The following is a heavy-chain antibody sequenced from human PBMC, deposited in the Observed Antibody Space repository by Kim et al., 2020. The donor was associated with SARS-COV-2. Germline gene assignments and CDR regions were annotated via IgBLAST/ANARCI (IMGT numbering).Heavy chain of an antibody. CDR3: ARSGQWLDKRFFLGGKANYYYYGMDV. V-gene: IGHV7-4-1*02. CDR1: GYTFTSYA. CDR2: INTNTGNP. D-gene: IGHD6-19*01. J-gene: IGHJ6*02. Sequence: ASVKVSCKASGYTFTSYAMNWVRQAPGQGLEWMGWINTNTGNPTYAQGFTGRFVFSLDTSVSTAYLQISSLKAEDTAVYYCARSGQWLDKRFFLGGKANYYYYGMDVWGQGTTVTVSS.